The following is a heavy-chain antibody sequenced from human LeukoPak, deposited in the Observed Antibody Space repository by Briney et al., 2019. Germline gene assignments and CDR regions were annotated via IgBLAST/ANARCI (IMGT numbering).Heavy chain of an antibody. V-gene: IGHV1-18*01. D-gene: IGHD7-27*01. J-gene: IGHJ6*03. CDR3: AREGPGAYYYYMDV. Sequence: AASVKVSCKASGYTFTSYGISWVRQAPGQGLEWMGWISAYNGNTNYAQKLQGRVTMTTDTSTSTAYMELRSLRSDDTAVYYCAREGPGAYYYYMDVWGKGTTVTVSS. CDR2: ISAYNGNT. CDR1: GYTFTSYG.